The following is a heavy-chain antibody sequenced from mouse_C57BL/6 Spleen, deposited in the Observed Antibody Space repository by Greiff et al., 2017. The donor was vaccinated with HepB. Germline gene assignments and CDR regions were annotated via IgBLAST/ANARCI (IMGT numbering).Heavy chain of an antibody. CDR1: GFTFSDYG. D-gene: IGHD2-4*01. Sequence: EVKLVESGGGLVKPGGSLKLSCAASGFTFSDYGMHWVRQAPEKGLEWVAYISSGSSTIYYADTVKGRFTISRDNAKNTLFLQMTSLRSEDTAMYYCARREVLYYDYDEGFAYWGQGTLVTVSA. V-gene: IGHV5-17*01. CDR3: ARREVLYYDYDEGFAY. J-gene: IGHJ3*01. CDR2: ISSGSSTI.